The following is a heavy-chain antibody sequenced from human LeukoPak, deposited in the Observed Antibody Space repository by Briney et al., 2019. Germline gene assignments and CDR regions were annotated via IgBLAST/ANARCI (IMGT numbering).Heavy chain of an antibody. CDR1: GGSFSGYY. D-gene: IGHD3-10*01. CDR3: ARVFDSGSQAYFYYMDV. V-gene: IGHV4-34*01. J-gene: IGHJ6*03. CDR2: INHSGST. Sequence: KTSETLSLTCAVYGGSFSGYYWSWIRQPPGKGLEWIGEINHSGSTNYNPSLKSRVTISVDTSKNQFSLKLSSVTAADTAVYYCARVFDSGSQAYFYYMDVWGKGTTVTISS.